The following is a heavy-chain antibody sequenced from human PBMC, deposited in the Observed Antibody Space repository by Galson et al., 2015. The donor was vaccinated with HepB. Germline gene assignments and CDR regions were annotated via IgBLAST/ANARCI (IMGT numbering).Heavy chain of an antibody. CDR2: ISGSGGST. Sequence: SLRLSCAASGFTFSSYAMSWVRQAPGKGLEWVSAISGSGGSTYYADSVKGRFTISRDNSKNTLYLQMNSLRAEDTAVYYCAKRGYSGSYIDYWGQGTLVTVSS. D-gene: IGHD1-26*01. J-gene: IGHJ4*02. CDR1: GFTFSSYA. CDR3: AKRGYSGSYIDY. V-gene: IGHV3-23*01.